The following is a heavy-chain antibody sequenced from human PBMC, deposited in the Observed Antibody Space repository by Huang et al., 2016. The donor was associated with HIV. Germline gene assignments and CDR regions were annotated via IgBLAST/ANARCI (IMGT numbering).Heavy chain of an antibody. D-gene: IGHD3-22*01. V-gene: IGHV1-69*01. CDR2: IIPIFGTA. Sequence: QVQLVQSGAEVKKPGSSVKVSCKASGGTFSSYAISWVRQAPGQGRGWRGGIIPIFGTANYAQKFQGRGTITADESTSTAYMELSSLRSEDTAVYYCARVESRRYYDSSGYYYWGQGTLVTVSS. CDR1: GGTFSSYA. J-gene: IGHJ4*02. CDR3: ARVESRRYYDSSGYYY.